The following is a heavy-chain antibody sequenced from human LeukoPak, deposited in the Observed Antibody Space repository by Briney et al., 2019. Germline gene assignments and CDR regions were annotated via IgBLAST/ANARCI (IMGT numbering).Heavy chain of an antibody. D-gene: IGHD2-2*01. CDR1: GYTFTSYY. J-gene: IGHJ6*02. Sequence: GASVKVSCKASGYTFTSYYMHWVRQAPGQGLEWMGIINPSGGSTSYAQKFQGRVTMTRDTSTSTVYMELSSLRSEDTAVYYCARERIAGYCSSTSCAKGYYYYYGMGVWGQGTTVTVSS. CDR3: ARERIAGYCSSTSCAKGYYYYYGMGV. CDR2: INPSGGST. V-gene: IGHV1-46*01.